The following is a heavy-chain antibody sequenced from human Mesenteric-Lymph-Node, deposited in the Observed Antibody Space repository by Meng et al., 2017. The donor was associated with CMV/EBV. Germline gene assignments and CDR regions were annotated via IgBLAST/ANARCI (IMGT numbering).Heavy chain of an antibody. CDR2: ISGSGGST. D-gene: IGHD6-13*01. CDR1: GFTFSSYA. V-gene: IGHV3-23*01. CDR3: AKATNIAAAGTFDY. J-gene: IGHJ4*02. Sequence: ETLSLTCAASGFTFSSYAMSWVRQAPGKGLEWVSAISGSGGSTYYADSVKGRFTISRDNSKNTLYLQMNSLRAEDTAVYYCAKATNIAAAGTFDYWGQGTLVTVSS.